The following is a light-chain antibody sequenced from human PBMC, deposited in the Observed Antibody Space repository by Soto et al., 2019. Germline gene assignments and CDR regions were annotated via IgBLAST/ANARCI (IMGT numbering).Light chain of an antibody. CDR2: EVS. CDR3: SSYTSSLYV. V-gene: IGLV2-14*01. Sequence: QSVLTQPASVSGSPRQSITISCTGTSSDVGGYNYVSWYQQHPGKAPKLMIYEVSNRPSGVSNRFSGSKSGNTASLTISGLQAEDEADYYCSSYTSSLYVFGTGTKVTVL. CDR1: SSDVGGYNY. J-gene: IGLJ1*01.